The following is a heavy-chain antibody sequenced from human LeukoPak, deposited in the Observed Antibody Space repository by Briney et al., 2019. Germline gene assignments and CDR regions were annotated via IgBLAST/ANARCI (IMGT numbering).Heavy chain of an antibody. CDR1: GFTFSNAW. Sequence: GGSLRLSCAASGFTFSNAWMSWVRQAPGKGLEWVGRIKSKTDGGTTDYAAPVKGRFTISRDDSKNTLYLQMNSLKTEDTAVYYCTTLPDQGYDAFDIWGQGTTVTVSS. J-gene: IGHJ3*02. CDR2: IKSKTDGGTT. V-gene: IGHV3-15*01. D-gene: IGHD1-14*01. CDR3: TTLPDQGYDAFDI.